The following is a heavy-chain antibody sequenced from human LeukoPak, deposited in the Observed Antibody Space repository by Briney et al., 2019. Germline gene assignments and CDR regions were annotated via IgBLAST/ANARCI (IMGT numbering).Heavy chain of an antibody. D-gene: IGHD3-22*01. CDR2: IYYSERT. CDR3: ARHYYDSSGYPFDY. V-gene: IGHV4-39*01. J-gene: IGHJ4*02. CDR1: GGSISSSSYY. Sequence: SETLSLTCTVSGGSISSSSYYWGWIRQPPGKGLEWIGSIYYSERTYYHPSLKSRVTISVDTSKNQFSLKLSSVTAADTAVYYCARHYYDSSGYPFDYWGEGTLVTVSS.